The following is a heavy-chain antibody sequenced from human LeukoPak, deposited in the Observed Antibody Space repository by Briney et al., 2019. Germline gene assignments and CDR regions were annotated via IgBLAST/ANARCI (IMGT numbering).Heavy chain of an antibody. V-gene: IGHV1-69*05. Sequence: SVKVSCKASGGTFSSYAISWVRQAPGQGLEWMGGIIPIFGTANYAQKFQGRVTITTDESTSTAYTELSSLRSEDTAMYYCARNRGSSNAFDIWGQGTMVTVSS. CDR1: GGTFSSYA. CDR2: IIPIFGTA. J-gene: IGHJ3*02. D-gene: IGHD6-6*01. CDR3: ARNRGSSNAFDI.